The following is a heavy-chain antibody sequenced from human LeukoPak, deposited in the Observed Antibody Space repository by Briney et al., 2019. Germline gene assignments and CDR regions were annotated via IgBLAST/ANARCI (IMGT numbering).Heavy chain of an antibody. CDR2: IKTENDGGTT. CDR3: STDAECFNGVCYLYDH. CDR1: GFSFSTTW. J-gene: IGHJ4*02. V-gene: IGHV3-15*01. Sequence: PGGSLRLSCAASGFSFSTTWMSWVRQAPGRGLEWVGRIKTENDGGTTDYAAPVKGRFTISRDDSKNTLYLQMNSLKTEDTALYYCSTDAECFNGVCYLYDHWGQGTLVLVSS. D-gene: IGHD2-8*01.